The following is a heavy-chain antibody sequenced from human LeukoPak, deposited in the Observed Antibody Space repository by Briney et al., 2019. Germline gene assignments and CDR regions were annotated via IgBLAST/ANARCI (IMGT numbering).Heavy chain of an antibody. D-gene: IGHD6-13*01. CDR3: ARDSIAAAGIDY. J-gene: IGHJ4*02. CDR1: GYTFTGYY. Sequence: GASVKVSCKASGYTFTGYYMHWVRQAPGQGLEWMGRINPNSGGTNYAQKFQGRVTMTRDTSISTAYMELSRLRSDDTAVYYCARDSIAAAGIDYWGQGTLVTVSS. V-gene: IGHV1-2*06. CDR2: INPNSGGT.